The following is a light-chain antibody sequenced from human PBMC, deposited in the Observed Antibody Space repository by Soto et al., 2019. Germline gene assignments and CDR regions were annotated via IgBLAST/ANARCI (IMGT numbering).Light chain of an antibody. V-gene: IGKV3-15*01. CDR3: QQYTKWPMT. Sequence: EIVMTRSPTTLSGSPGERATLSGRPGQSVSIDVAWYQQTPGQAPRLLIYGASTRATGIPVRFSGSASGTEFTLSISSLQSEDYKVYYCQQYTKWPMTFGQGTKVDIK. J-gene: IGKJ1*01. CDR1: QSVSID. CDR2: GAS.